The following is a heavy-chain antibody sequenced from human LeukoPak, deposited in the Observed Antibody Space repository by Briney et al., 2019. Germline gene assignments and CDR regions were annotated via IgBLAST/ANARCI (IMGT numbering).Heavy chain of an antibody. J-gene: IGHJ4*02. Sequence: PGGSLRLSCAASGFTFSNAWMSWVRQAPGKGLEWVGRIKSKTDGGTTDYAAPVKGRFTISRDDSKNTLYLQMNSLKTEDTAVYYCTTAAYCGGDCYSPNRILGFFDYWGQGTLVTVSS. V-gene: IGHV3-15*01. CDR1: GFTFSNAW. CDR2: IKSKTDGGTT. CDR3: TTAAYCGGDCYSPNRILGFFDY. D-gene: IGHD2-21*02.